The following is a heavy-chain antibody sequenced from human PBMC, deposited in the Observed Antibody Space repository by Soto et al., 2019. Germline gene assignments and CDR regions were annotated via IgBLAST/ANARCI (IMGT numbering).Heavy chain of an antibody. CDR1: GDTFNTFG. J-gene: IGHJ4*02. CDR3: ARAYCTATSCYGVDY. V-gene: IGHV1-18*01. CDR2: ISGYNGDT. D-gene: IGHD2-2*01. Sequence: QVQLVQSGAEVKMPGASVKVSCKAPGDTFNTFGISWVRQAPGQVLEWMGWISGYNGDTKYAQKFQGRVMMTADTSTTTAYMELGSLNSDDTALYYCARAYCTATSCYGVDYWGQGTLVTVSS.